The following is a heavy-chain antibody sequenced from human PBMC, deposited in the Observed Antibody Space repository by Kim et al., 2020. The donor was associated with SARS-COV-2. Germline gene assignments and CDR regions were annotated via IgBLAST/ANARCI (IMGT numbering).Heavy chain of an antibody. Sequence: WYNDYAVSVKSRLSIIPDASKNQFSLQLNSVTPEDTAVYYCARDWGSYFAYWGQGTLVTVSS. CDR3: ARDWGSYFAY. CDR2: WYN. V-gene: IGHV6-1*01. D-gene: IGHD3-16*01. J-gene: IGHJ4*02.